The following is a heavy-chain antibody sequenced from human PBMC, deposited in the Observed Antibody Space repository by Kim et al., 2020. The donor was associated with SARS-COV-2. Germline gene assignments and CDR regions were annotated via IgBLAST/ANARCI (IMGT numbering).Heavy chain of an antibody. CDR2: IYSGGTT. V-gene: IGHV3-53*01. J-gene: IGHJ6*02. CDR1: GFTVSSNY. CDR3: ARDLRILGMDV. D-gene: IGHD3-16*01. Sequence: GGSLRLSCAASGFTVSSNYMSWVRQAPGKGLEWVSVIYSGGTTYYADSVKGRFTISRDNSKNTLYLQMNSLRAEDTAVYYCARDLRILGMDVWGQETTVTVS.